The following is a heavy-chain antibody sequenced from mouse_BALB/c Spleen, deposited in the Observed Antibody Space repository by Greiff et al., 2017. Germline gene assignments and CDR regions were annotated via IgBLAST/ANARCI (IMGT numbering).Heavy chain of an antibody. D-gene: IGHD1-1*01. CDR1: GFNIKDYY. V-gene: IGHV14-1*02. CDR3: ARRYYGSSFYAMDY. J-gene: IGHJ4*01. Sequence: EAKLMESGAELVRPGALVKLSCKASGFNIKDYYMHWVKQRPEQGLEWIGWIDPENGNTIYDPKFQGKASITADTSSNTAYLQLSSLTSEDTAVYYCARRYYGSSFYAMDYWGQGTSVTVSS. CDR2: IDPENGNT.